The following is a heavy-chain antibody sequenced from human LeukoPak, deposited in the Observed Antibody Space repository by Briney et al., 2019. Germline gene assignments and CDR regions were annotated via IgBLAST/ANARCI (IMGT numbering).Heavy chain of an antibody. CDR2: ISSSSSTI. J-gene: IGHJ4*02. Sequence: GGSLRLSCAASGFTFSSYSMNWVRQAPGKGLEWVSYISSSSSTIYYADSVKGRFTISRDNAKNSLYLQMNSLRAEDTAVYYCARGWVGATKGGPGYWGQGTLVTVPS. CDR3: ARGWVGATKGGPGY. V-gene: IGHV3-48*01. CDR1: GFTFSSYS. D-gene: IGHD1-26*01.